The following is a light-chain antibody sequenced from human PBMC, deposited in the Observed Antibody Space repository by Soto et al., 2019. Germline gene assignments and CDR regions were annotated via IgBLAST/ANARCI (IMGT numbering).Light chain of an antibody. V-gene: IGKV1-39*01. Sequence: DIQMTQSPSSLSASVGDRFTITFRASQSISSYLNWYQQKPGNAPKFLIYDASTLQSGVPSRFSGSGSGTEFTLTISSLQPDDSATYYCQQYKSRRTFGQGTKVDI. CDR3: QQYKSRRT. CDR2: DAS. J-gene: IGKJ1*01. CDR1: QSISSY.